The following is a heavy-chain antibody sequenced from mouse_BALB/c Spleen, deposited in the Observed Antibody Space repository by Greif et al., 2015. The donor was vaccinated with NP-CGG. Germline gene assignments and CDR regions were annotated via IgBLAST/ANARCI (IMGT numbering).Heavy chain of an antibody. CDR1: GFAFSSYD. V-gene: IGHV5-12-1*01. CDR3: ARYDGYYYYAMDY. Sequence: EVQLQESGGGLVKPGGSLKLSCAASGFAFSSYDMSWVRQTPEKRLEWVAYISSGGGSTYYPDTVKGRFTISRDNAKNTLYRQMSSLKSEDTAMYYCARYDGYYYYAMDYWGQGTSVTASS. D-gene: IGHD2-3*01. CDR2: ISSGGGST. J-gene: IGHJ4*01.